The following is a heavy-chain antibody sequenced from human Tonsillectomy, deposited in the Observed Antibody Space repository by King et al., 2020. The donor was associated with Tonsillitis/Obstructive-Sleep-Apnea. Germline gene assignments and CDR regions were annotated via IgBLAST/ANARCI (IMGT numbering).Heavy chain of an antibody. V-gene: IGHV3-48*02. Sequence: VQLVESGGGLVQPGGSLRLSCAASGFTFSSYSMNWVRQAPGKGLEWVSYISSSSTIYYADSVKGRFTISRDNAKNSLYLQMNSLRDEDTAVYYCARDPILRFYMDVWGKGTTVTVSS. CDR3: ARDPILRFYMDV. CDR1: GFTFSSYS. J-gene: IGHJ6*03. D-gene: IGHD4-17*01. CDR2: ISSSSTI.